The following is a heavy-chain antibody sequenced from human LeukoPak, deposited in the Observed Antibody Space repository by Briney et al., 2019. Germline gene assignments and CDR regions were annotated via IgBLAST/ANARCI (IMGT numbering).Heavy chain of an antibody. Sequence: GGSLRLSCAASGFTFSSYVMAWIRQAPGKGLDWVSSIGVSGRTSYPDSVKGRFTISRDNSKNTLYLQMSSLRAEDTAIYYCAKLPGIAAAGTGHYFDYWGQGTLVTVSS. CDR1: GFTFSSYV. D-gene: IGHD6-13*01. J-gene: IGHJ4*02. CDR2: IGVSGRT. CDR3: AKLPGIAAAGTGHYFDY. V-gene: IGHV3-23*01.